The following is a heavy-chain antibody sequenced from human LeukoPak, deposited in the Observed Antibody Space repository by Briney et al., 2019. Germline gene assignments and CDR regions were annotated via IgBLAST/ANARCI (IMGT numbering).Heavy chain of an antibody. CDR2: INPNSGGT. CDR1: GYTFTGYY. V-gene: IGHV1-2*02. D-gene: IGHD3-16*01. CDR3: ARDKVMRRGHFDY. J-gene: IGHJ4*02. Sequence: HWASVKVSCKASGYTFTGYYMHWVRQAPGQGLEWMGWINPNSGGTNYAQEFQGRVTMTRDTSISTAYMELSRLRSDDTAVYYCARDKVMRRGHFDYWGQGTLVTVSS.